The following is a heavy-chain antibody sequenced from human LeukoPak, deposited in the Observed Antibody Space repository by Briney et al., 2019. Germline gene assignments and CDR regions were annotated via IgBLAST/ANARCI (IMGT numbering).Heavy chain of an antibody. Sequence: GGSLRLSCAASGFTFSNYWMTWVRQGPGEGLEWLANINLDGSETHFVDSVKGRFTISRDNAKNSLSLQMNSLRAEDTAVYYCARDYTIFGVADAFDIWGQGTMVTVSS. CDR1: GFTFSNYW. D-gene: IGHD3-3*01. CDR3: ARDYTIFGVADAFDI. CDR2: INLDGSET. V-gene: IGHV3-7*01. J-gene: IGHJ3*02.